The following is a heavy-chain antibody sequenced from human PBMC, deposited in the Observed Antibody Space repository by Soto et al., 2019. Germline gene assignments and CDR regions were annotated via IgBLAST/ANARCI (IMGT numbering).Heavy chain of an antibody. V-gene: IGHV4-39*07. J-gene: IGHJ3*02. Sequence: SETLSLTCTVSGGSISSSSYYWGWIRQPPGKGLEWIGSIYYSGSTYYNPSLKSRVTISVDRSKNQFSLKLSSVTAADTAVYYCARAYYPWADAFDIWGQGTMVTVSS. CDR1: GGSISSSSYY. CDR3: ARAYYPWADAFDI. D-gene: IGHD3-16*01. CDR2: IYYSGST.